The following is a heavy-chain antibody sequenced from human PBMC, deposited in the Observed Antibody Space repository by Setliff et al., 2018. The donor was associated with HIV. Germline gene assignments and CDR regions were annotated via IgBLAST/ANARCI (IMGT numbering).Heavy chain of an antibody. CDR3: AKDNDYVWGSFSAASKGRYGMDV. J-gene: IGHJ6*02. CDR2: ISSSGSTI. Sequence: GGSLRLSCAASGFTFSDYYMSWIRQAPGKGLEWVSYISSSGSTIYYADSVKGRFTISRDNAKNSLYLQMNSLSAEDTAVYYCAKDNDYVWGSFSAASKGRYGMDVWGQGTTVTVSS. V-gene: IGHV3-11*04. CDR1: GFTFSDYY. D-gene: IGHD3-16*01.